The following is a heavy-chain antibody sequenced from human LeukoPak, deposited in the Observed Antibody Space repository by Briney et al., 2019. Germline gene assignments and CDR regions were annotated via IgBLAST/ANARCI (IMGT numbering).Heavy chain of an antibody. CDR3: ARETPGYSGYDLDY. D-gene: IGHD5-12*01. J-gene: IGHJ4*02. CDR1: GYTFTIYG. Sequence: ASVKVSCKASGYTFTIYGITWVRQAPGQGLEWMGWISTYNGNTNYAQRLQGRVTMTTDTSTSTAYMELRSLISDDTAVHYCARETPGYSGYDLDYWGQGTLVTVSS. V-gene: IGHV1-18*01. CDR2: ISTYNGNT.